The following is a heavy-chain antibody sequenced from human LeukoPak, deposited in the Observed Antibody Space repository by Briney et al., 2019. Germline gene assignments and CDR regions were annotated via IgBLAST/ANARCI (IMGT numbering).Heavy chain of an antibody. Sequence: AGSVKVSCKASGYTFTGYFMHWVRQAPGQGPEWMGWINPSSGVTNYAQTFQGKVTMTRDTAISTAYIELTSLTSDDTAVYYCARDRGGWYNFDYWGQGTLITVSS. J-gene: IGHJ4*02. D-gene: IGHD6-19*01. CDR3: ARDRGGWYNFDY. V-gene: IGHV1-2*02. CDR2: INPSSGVT. CDR1: GYTFTGYF.